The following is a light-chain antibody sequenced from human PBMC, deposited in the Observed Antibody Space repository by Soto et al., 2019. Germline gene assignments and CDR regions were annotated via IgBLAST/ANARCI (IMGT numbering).Light chain of an antibody. CDR3: HQYGSSQLT. J-gene: IGKJ4*01. Sequence: EIVLTQSPGTLSLSPGERATLSCRASQSVSSSYLACYQQKPGQAPRLLIHGASSRATGIPDRFSGRGSWTDLTITISRLEPEDFALYYCHQYGSSQLTFGGGTKVEIK. CDR1: QSVSSSY. V-gene: IGKV3-20*01. CDR2: GAS.